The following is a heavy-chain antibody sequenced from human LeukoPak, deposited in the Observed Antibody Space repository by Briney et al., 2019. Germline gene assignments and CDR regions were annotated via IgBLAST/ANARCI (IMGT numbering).Heavy chain of an antibody. CDR1: GFTFSRYW. D-gene: IGHD4-17*01. J-gene: IGHJ4*02. Sequence: GGSLRLSRAASGFTFSRYWMSWVRQAPGKGLEWVANINEDGSEKYYVESVKGRFTISRDNAKNSLFLRMSTLRAEDTAVYYCARVPATVKADYWGQGTLVTVSS. CDR2: INEDGSEK. V-gene: IGHV3-7*04. CDR3: ARVPATVKADY.